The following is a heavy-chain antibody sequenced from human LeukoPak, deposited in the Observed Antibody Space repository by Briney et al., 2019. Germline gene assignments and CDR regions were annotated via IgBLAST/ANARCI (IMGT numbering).Heavy chain of an antibody. Sequence: SVTVSCKASGYTFTGYYMHWVRQAPGQGLEWMGWRNPNSGGTNYAQKFQGRVTMTRDTSISTAYMELSRLRSDDTAVYYCARERETTAFDFWGQGTLVTVSS. CDR2: RNPNSGGT. D-gene: IGHD1-1*01. CDR1: GYTFTGYY. V-gene: IGHV1-2*02. J-gene: IGHJ4*02. CDR3: ARERETTAFDF.